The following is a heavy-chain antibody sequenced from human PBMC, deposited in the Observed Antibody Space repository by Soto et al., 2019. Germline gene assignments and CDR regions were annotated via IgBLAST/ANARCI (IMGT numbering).Heavy chain of an antibody. CDR1: GGSISRYY. V-gene: IGHV4-59*08. D-gene: IGHD3-3*01. J-gene: IGHJ4*02. CDR2: IYYSGST. Sequence: SETLSLTCTVSGGSISRYYWSWIRQPPGKGLEWIGYIYYSGSTNYNPSLKSRVTISVDTSKNQFSLKLSSVTAADTAVYYCASSPYDSDYFDYWGQGTLVTVSS. CDR3: ASSPYDSDYFDY.